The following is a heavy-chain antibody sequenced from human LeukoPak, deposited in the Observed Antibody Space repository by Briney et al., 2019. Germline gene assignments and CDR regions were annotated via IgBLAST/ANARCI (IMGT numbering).Heavy chain of an antibody. Sequence: PSETLSLTCTVSGGSISSYFWSWIRQPPGKGLEWIGYIYDSGSTNYNPSLKSRVTISVDTSKNQFSLKLSSVTAADTAVYYCTRGSIAYYYMDVWGKGTTVTISS. J-gene: IGHJ6*03. CDR1: GGSISSYF. CDR3: TRGSIAYYYMDV. CDR2: IYDSGST. D-gene: IGHD3-22*01. V-gene: IGHV4-59*01.